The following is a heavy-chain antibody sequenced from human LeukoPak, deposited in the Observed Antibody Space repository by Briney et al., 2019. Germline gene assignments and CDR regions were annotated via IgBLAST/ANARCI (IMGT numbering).Heavy chain of an antibody. CDR2: IYSGGST. J-gene: IGHJ4*02. V-gene: IGHV3-66*01. CDR1: GFTVSSNY. CDR3: ARVPPYYYGSGSYHYFDY. D-gene: IGHD3-10*01. Sequence: GGSLRLFCAASGFTVSSNYMSWVRQAPGKGLEWVSVIYSGGSTYYADSVKGRFTISRDNSKNTLYLQMNSLRAEDTAVYYCARVPPYYYGSGSYHYFDYWGQGTLVTVSS.